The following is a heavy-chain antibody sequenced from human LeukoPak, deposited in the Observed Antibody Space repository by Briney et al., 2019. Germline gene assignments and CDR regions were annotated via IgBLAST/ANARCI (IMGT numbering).Heavy chain of an antibody. CDR3: ARDCSGGSSYGY. J-gene: IGHJ4*02. V-gene: IGHV3-48*03. CDR2: ISSSGNTI. CDR1: GFTFSSYE. Sequence: GGSLRLSYAASGFTFSSYEMNWVRQAPEKGLEWVSYISSSGNTIYYADSVKGRFTISRDNAKNSLYLQMNSLRAEDTAVYYCARDCSGGSSYGYWGQGTLVTVSS. D-gene: IGHD2-15*01.